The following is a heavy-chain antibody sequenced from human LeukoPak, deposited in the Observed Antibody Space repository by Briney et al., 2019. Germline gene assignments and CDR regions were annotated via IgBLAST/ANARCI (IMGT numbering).Heavy chain of an antibody. CDR2: IYYSGST. CDR3: ARRNWEAGIDY. Sequence: PSETLSLTCTVSGGSISSYYWSWIRQPPGKGLEWIGYIYYSGSTNYNPSLKSRVTISVDTSKNQFSLKLSSVTAADTAVYYCARRNWEAGIDYWGQGTPVTVSS. CDR1: GGSISSYY. J-gene: IGHJ4*02. V-gene: IGHV4-59*01. D-gene: IGHD1-26*01.